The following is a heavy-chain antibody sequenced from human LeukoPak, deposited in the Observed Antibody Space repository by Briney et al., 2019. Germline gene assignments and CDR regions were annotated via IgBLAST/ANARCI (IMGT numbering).Heavy chain of an antibody. J-gene: IGHJ6*02. CDR3: ARGGGLDV. CDR2: IRTKSDGETV. V-gene: IGHV3-15*07. CDR1: GFTFSSAC. D-gene: IGHD3-16*01. Sequence: GGSLRLSCAASGFTFSSACLSWVRQAPGKGLEWVGRIRTKSDGETVDYAAPVKGRFTISRDNAKNSLYLQMSNLRAEDTAVYFCARGGGLDVWGQGATVTVSS.